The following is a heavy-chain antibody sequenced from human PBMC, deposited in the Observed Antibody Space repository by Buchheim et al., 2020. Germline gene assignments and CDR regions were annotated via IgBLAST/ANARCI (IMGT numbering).Heavy chain of an antibody. CDR3: ARGVLRYYYYGFDV. CDR1: GGSISSYY. D-gene: IGHD3-16*01. V-gene: IGHV4-59*01. CDR2: IYNSGST. J-gene: IGHJ6*02. Sequence: QVQLQESGPGLVKPSETLSLTCTVSGGSISSYYWSWIRQPPGKGLEWIGYIYNSGSTNYNPSLKSRVTISTDTSKNHLSLRLASVTAADTAVYFCARGVLRYYYYGFDVWGQGTT.